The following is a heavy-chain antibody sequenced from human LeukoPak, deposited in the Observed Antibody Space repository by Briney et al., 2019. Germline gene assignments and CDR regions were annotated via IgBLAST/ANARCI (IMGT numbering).Heavy chain of an antibody. CDR3: ARVSTVTTVYFDY. J-gene: IGHJ4*02. CDR2: LYYSGST. Sequence: SETLSLTCTVSGGSISSSSYYWGWIRQPPGKGLEWIGTLYYSGSTYYNPSLRSRVTISVDTSNNQFSLKLSSVTAADTAVYYCARVSTVTTVYFDYWGQGALVTVSS. V-gene: IGHV4-39*01. CDR1: GGSISSSSYY. D-gene: IGHD4-17*01.